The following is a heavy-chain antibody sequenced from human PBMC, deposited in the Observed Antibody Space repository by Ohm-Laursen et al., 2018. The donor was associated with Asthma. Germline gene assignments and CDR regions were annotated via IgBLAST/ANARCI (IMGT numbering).Heavy chain of an antibody. D-gene: IGHD4-17*01. J-gene: IGHJ4*02. CDR2: ISYDGSNK. Sequence: SLRLSCAASGFTFRSFAMSWVRQAPGKGLEWVAVISYDGSNKYYADSVKGRFTISRDNSKNTLYLQMNSLRAEDTAVYYCARVLDYGDLPYDYWGQGTLVTVSS. V-gene: IGHV3-30-3*01. CDR1: GFTFRSFA. CDR3: ARVLDYGDLPYDY.